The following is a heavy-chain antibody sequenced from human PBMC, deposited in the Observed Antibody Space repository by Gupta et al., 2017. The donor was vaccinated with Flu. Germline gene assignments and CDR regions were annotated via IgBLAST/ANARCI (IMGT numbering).Heavy chain of an antibody. V-gene: IGHV3-23*01. CDR2: IAAAGDRT. J-gene: IGHJ4*02. D-gene: IGHD6-13*01. CDR3: AKDRSGNPAIDY. Sequence: EVQLLESGGGLVQPGGSLRLSCSVSGLPFRDSAMIGGLQAPGKGLEWVSSIAAAGDRTYDADAGMGRLTISRDNSKNTLYLQMTSLRGDDTALDYCAKDRSGNPAIDYWGQGTLVTVSA. CDR1: GLPFRDSA.